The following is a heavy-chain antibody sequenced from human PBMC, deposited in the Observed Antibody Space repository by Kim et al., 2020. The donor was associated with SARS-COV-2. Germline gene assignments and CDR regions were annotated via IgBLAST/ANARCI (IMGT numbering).Heavy chain of an antibody. CDR2: PILGTA. CDR3: AGGTSY. D-gene: IGHD3-16*01. J-gene: IGHJ4*02. V-gene: IGHV1-69*01. Sequence: PILGTANYAQKFQGRVTITADESTSTAYMELSSLRSEDTAVYYCAGGTSYWGQGTLVTVSS.